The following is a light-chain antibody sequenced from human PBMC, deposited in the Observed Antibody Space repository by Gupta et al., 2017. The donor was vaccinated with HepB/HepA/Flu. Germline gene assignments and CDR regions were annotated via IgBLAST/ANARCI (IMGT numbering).Light chain of an antibody. Sequence: DIQLTQSPSFLSASVGDRVNITCRASQGISSYLAWYQQKPGKAPKLLIYAASTLQSGVPSRFSGSGSGTEFTLTISSRQPEDFATYYCQQLNSYPPWTFGQGTKVEIK. CDR3: QQLNSYPPWT. V-gene: IGKV1-9*01. J-gene: IGKJ1*01. CDR1: QGISSY. CDR2: AAS.